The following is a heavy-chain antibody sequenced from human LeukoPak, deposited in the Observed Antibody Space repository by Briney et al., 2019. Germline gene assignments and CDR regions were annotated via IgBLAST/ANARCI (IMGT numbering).Heavy chain of an antibody. CDR2: IYYSGST. V-gene: IGHV4-59*01. D-gene: IGHD4-17*01. CDR3: ARGDGDYVNWYFDL. J-gene: IGHJ2*01. Sequence: SETLSLTCTVSGGSISSYYWSWIRQPPGKGLEWIGYIYYSGSTNYNPSLKSRVTISVDPSKNQFSLKLSSVTAADTAVYYCARGDGDYVNWYFDLWGRGTLVTVSS. CDR1: GGSISSYY.